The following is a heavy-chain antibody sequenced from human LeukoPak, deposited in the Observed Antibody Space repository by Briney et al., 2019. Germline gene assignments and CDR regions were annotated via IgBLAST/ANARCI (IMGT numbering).Heavy chain of an antibody. CDR2: ISYDGSNK. Sequence: GRSLRLSCAVSGFTFDSYTMYWVRQAPGKGLEWVASISYDGSNKNYADAVKGRFTISRVNSNSTLYLQMNSLRPEETAVFYCARDSGSGGAGSFPFWGQGTLVTVSS. V-gene: IGHV3-30*04. CDR3: ARDSGSGGAGSFPF. CDR1: GFTFDSYT. J-gene: IGHJ4*02. D-gene: IGHD3-10*01.